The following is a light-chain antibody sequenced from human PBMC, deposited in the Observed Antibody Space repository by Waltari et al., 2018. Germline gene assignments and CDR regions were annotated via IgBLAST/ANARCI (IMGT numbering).Light chain of an antibody. CDR3: SSYAGSSTSDVV. CDR1: SSDVGGYNS. CDR2: EVN. Sequence: QSALTQPASVTGSPGQSITISCTGTSSDVGGYNSVSWYQQHPGKAPKVIIYEVNRRPSGVSIRFSGSKSGNTASLTISGLQAEDEADYYCSSYAGSSTSDVVFGGGTKLTVL. V-gene: IGLV2-14*03. J-gene: IGLJ2*01.